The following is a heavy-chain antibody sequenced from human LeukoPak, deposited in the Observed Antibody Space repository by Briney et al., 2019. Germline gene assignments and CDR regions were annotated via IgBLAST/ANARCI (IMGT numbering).Heavy chain of an antibody. CDR2: INNDATRT. J-gene: IGHJ6*02. Sequence: PGGSLRLSCAASGSAFSRSWIHWVRQAPGKGLVWVSHINNDATRTTYADSVRGRFTISRDNAKNTVSLQTNSLRAEDTAVYYCASDGAYAMAVWGQGTTVTVSS. CDR1: GSAFSRSW. V-gene: IGHV3-74*01. CDR3: ASDGAYAMAV. D-gene: IGHD1-26*01.